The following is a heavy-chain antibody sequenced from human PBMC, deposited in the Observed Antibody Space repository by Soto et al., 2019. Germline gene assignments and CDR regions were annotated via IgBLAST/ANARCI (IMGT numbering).Heavy chain of an antibody. CDR3: ARGEGYDFWSGYSLTPLWSRSLRFDH. CDR1: GGTFSSYA. D-gene: IGHD3-3*01. CDR2: IIPIFGTA. J-gene: IGHJ5*02. V-gene: IGHV1-69*01. Sequence: AVQVTCKASGGTFSSYAISWVRQAPGKGLEWMGGIIPIFGTANYAQQFQGRVTITADESTSTAYMELSSLRTEEKAVYCCARGEGYDFWSGYSLTPLWSRSLRFDHWGQGTLVTVSS.